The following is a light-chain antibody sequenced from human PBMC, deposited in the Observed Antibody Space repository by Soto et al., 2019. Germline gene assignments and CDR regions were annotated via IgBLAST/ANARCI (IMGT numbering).Light chain of an antibody. J-gene: IGKJ2*01. V-gene: IGKV3-20*01. CDR2: GAS. CDR1: QSVSSSY. Sequence: EIVLTQSPGTLSLSPGERATLSCRASQSVSSSYLAWYQQKPGQAPRLLIYGASSRATGIPDRFSGSGSGTDFTLTISRLEPEDFAVYYCQQYCSSPPSTFGQWTKLEI. CDR3: QQYCSSPPST.